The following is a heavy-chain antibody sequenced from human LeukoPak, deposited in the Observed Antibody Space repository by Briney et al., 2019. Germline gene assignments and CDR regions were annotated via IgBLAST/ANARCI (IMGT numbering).Heavy chain of an antibody. J-gene: IGHJ4*02. D-gene: IGHD1-26*01. CDR2: INPSGGST. Sequence: ASVKVSCKASGYTFTSYYMHWVRQAPGQGLEWMGIINPSGGSTSYAQKFQGRVTMTRDTSTSTAYMELRSLRSDDTAVYYCARDLPRLVGARRATDYWGQGTLVTVSS. CDR1: GYTFTSYY. CDR3: ARDLPRLVGARRATDY. V-gene: IGHV1-46*01.